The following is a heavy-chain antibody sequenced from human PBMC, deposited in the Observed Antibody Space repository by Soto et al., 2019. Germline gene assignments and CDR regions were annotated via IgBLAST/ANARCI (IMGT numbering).Heavy chain of an antibody. V-gene: IGHV3-30-3*01. Sequence: QVQLVESGGGVVQPGRSLRLSCAASGFTFSSHAMHWVRQAPGKGLDWVAVISYDGSNKYYADSVKGRFTISRDNSKNTLYLQMNSLISEYTAVSYCARGFGLDIDYWGQGTLVTVSS. CDR1: GFTFSSHA. D-gene: IGHD3-16*01. J-gene: IGHJ4*02. CDR2: ISYDGSNK. CDR3: ARGFGLDIDY.